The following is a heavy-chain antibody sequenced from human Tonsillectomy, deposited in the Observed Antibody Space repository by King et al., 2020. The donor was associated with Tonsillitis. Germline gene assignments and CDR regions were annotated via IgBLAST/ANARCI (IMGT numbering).Heavy chain of an antibody. CDR2: IYYSGTT. D-gene: IGHD6-13*01. V-gene: IGHV4-39*01. CDR3: ARESIAAAVSFWFDP. Sequence: QLQESGPGLVKPSETLSLTCTVSGGSINSSSYYWAWIRQSPGKGLEWIGPIYYSGTTYYNQSLKSRVTLSVDTPKDQFSLRLSSVTAADTAVYYCARESIAAAVSFWFDPWGQGTLVTVSS. CDR1: GGSINSSSYY. J-gene: IGHJ5*02.